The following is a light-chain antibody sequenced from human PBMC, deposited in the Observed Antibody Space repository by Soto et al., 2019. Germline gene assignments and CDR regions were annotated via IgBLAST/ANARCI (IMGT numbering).Light chain of an antibody. CDR1: SSNIGAGYD. CDR2: GNS. J-gene: IGLJ3*02. Sequence: QSVLTQPPSVSGAPGQRVTISCTWSSSNIGAGYDVHWYQQLPGTAPKLLIYGNSTRHSGFPDRVSGSKSGTSASLAITGIHAEDESDYYCQSSDSSLTGVVVGGTKLTVL. CDR3: QSSDSSLTGV. V-gene: IGLV1-40*01.